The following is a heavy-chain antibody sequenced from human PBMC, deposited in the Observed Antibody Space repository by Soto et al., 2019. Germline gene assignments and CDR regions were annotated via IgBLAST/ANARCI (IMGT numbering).Heavy chain of an antibody. J-gene: IGHJ6*02. CDR2: IYTSGST. V-gene: IGHV4-4*07. CDR1: GGSISNYY. D-gene: IGHD3-10*01. CDR3: ACQSQSGPFYSYYGMDV. Sequence: SESQSLTCTVSGGSISNYYWDWIRQPAGKGLEWIGRIYTSGSTNYNPSLKSRVTMSVDTSKNQFSLNLNSVTAADTAVYYCACQSQSGPFYSYYGMDVWGQGTTLTVSS.